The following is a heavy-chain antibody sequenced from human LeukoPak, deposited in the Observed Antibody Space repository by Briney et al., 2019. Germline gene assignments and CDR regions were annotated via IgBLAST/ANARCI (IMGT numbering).Heavy chain of an antibody. Sequence: GGSLRLSCTASGFTFSDLYMTWIRQVPGKGLEWLSYISPNSGDISYADSVKGRFTISRDNAKNSLYLQMSFLRAEDTAVYYCVRTARVADYWGQGTLVTVSS. CDR1: GFTFSDLY. J-gene: IGHJ4*02. CDR3: VRTARVADY. D-gene: IGHD2-21*01. CDR2: ISPNSGDI. V-gene: IGHV3-11*04.